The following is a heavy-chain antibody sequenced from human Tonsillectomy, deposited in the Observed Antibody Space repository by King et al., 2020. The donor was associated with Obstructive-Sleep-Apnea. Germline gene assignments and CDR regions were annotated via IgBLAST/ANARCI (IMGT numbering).Heavy chain of an antibody. CDR1: GGSISSGGYY. CDR3: AVVYGDYSAFDI. V-gene: IGHV4-31*03. J-gene: IGHJ3*02. CDR2: ISYSGST. Sequence: VQLQESGPGLVKPSQTLSLTCTVSGGSISSGGYYWSWIRQHPGKGLEWIGYISYSGSTYYNPSLKSRVTISVDTSKNQFSLRLSSVTAADTAVCYCAVVYGDYSAFDIRGQGTMVTVSS. D-gene: IGHD4-17*01.